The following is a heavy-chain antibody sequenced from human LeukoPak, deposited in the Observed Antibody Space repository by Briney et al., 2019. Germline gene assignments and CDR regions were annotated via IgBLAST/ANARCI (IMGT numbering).Heavy chain of an antibody. J-gene: IGHJ4*02. CDR1: GGTFSRYA. CDR3: ARDAHFYGDYTFDY. D-gene: IGHD4-17*01. CDR2: IIPIFGIA. V-gene: IGHV1-69*04. Sequence: KVSCKASGGTFSRYAISWVRQAPGQGLEWMGRIIPIFGIANYAQKFQGRVTITADKSTSTAYMELSSLRSEDTAVYYCARDAHFYGDYTFDYWGQGTLVTVSS.